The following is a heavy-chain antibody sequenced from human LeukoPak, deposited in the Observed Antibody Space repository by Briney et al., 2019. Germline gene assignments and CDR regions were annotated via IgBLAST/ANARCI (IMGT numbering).Heavy chain of an antibody. D-gene: IGHD6-19*01. CDR2: ISDDGSKK. V-gene: IGHV3-30*04. CDR3: ARDREYASGTLGY. Sequence: GGSLRLSCAASGFTFSNYAMHWGRQAPGKGLEWVAVISDDGSKKYYADSVKGRSTISRDSSKNTLYLQMNSLRAEDTAVYYCARDREYASGTLGYWGQGTLVTVSS. CDR1: GFTFSNYA. J-gene: IGHJ4*02.